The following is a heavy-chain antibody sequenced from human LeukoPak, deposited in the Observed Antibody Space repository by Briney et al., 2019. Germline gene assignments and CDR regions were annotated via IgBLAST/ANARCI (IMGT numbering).Heavy chain of an antibody. Sequence: GGSLRLSCAASGFTFSSYWMHWVRQAPGKGLVWVSRIKSDGSSTTYADSVEGRFTISRDNAKNTLYLQMNSLRAEDTAVYYCARRAAALDAFDIWGQGTVVTVSS. V-gene: IGHV3-74*01. CDR1: GFTFSSYW. J-gene: IGHJ3*02. CDR2: IKSDGSST. D-gene: IGHD6-13*01. CDR3: ARRAAALDAFDI.